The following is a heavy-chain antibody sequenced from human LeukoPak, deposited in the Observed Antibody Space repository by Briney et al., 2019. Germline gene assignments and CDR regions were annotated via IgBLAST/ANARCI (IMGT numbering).Heavy chain of an antibody. Sequence: GASVKVSCKASGYTFTSYYMHWVRQAPGQGLEWMGIINPSGGSTSYAQKLQGRVTMTTDTSTSTAYMELRSLRSDDTAVYYCARASYDSTAVGSNWFDPWGQGTLVTVSS. D-gene: IGHD3-22*01. CDR1: GYTFTSYY. CDR3: ARASYDSTAVGSNWFDP. J-gene: IGHJ5*02. CDR2: INPSGGST. V-gene: IGHV1-46*01.